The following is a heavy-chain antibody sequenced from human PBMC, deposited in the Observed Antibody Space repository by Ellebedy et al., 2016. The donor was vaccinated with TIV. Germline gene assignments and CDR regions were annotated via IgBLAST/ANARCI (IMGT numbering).Heavy chain of an antibody. J-gene: IGHJ4*02. CDR3: ARHGGYSFSPLNY. D-gene: IGHD2-2*02. CDR2: IDTSDSHT. V-gene: IGHV5-10-1*01. CDR1: GYSFTTYW. Sequence: GESLKISCKGSGYSFTTYWITWVRQMPGKGLEWMGRIDTSDSHTNYSPSFQGHVIISADKSISTAYLQWSSLKASDTAMYYCARHGGYSFSPLNYWGQGTLVTVSS.